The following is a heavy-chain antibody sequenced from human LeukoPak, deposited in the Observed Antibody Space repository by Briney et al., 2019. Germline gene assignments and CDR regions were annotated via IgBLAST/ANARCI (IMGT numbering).Heavy chain of an antibody. Sequence: PSETLSLTCTVSGGSISSYYWSWIRQPAGKGLEWIGRIYTSGSTNYNPSLKSRVTISVDTSKNQFSLRLSSVTAADTAVYYCARQITLYCTSTSCYNYFDYWGQGTLVTVSS. CDR2: IYTSGST. CDR1: GGSISSYY. V-gene: IGHV4-4*07. CDR3: ARQITLYCTSTSCYNYFDY. J-gene: IGHJ4*02. D-gene: IGHD2-2*02.